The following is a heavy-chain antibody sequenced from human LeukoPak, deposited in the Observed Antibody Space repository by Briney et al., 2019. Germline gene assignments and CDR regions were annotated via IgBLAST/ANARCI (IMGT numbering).Heavy chain of an antibody. CDR1: GGTFSSYA. CDR3: ARTYYYGSGSYYLDY. J-gene: IGHJ4*02. V-gene: IGHV1-69*04. D-gene: IGHD3-10*01. CDR2: IIPILGIA. Sequence: ASVKVSCKASGGTFSSYAISWVRQAPGQGLEWMGRIIPILGIANYAQKFQGRVTITADKSTSTAYMELSSLRSEDTAVYYCARTYYYGSGSYYLDYWGQGTLVTVSS.